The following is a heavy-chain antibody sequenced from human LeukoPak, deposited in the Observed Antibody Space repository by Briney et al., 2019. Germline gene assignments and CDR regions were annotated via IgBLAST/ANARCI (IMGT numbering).Heavy chain of an antibody. J-gene: IGHJ4*02. CDR1: GGTFSSNV. Sequence: SVKVSCKASGGTFSSNVISWVRQAPGQGREWMGRIIPIIGTPDYAQKSQGRVTITADKSTNTAYMELTSLKPDDTAVYYCARAGGSSWFVSLYYWGQGTLVTVSS. D-gene: IGHD6-13*01. CDR2: IIPIIGTP. CDR3: ARAGGSSWFVSLYY. V-gene: IGHV1-69*04.